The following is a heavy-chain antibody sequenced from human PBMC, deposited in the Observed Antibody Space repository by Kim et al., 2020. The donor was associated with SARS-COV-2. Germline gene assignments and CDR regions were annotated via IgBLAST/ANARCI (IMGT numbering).Heavy chain of an antibody. Sequence: SETLSLTCTVSGGSISSSNYYWGWIRQPPGKGLEWIGTIYYSGSTYYNPSLKSRVTISLATSNNQFSLKLNSVTAADTAVYYCAKGFDYWGQGTLVTVSS. CDR3: AKGFDY. CDR2: IYYSGST. J-gene: IGHJ4*02. V-gene: IGHV4-39*01. CDR1: GGSISSSNYY.